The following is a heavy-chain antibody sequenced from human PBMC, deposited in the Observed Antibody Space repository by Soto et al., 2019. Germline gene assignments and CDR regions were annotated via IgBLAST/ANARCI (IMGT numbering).Heavy chain of an antibody. CDR2: IYYSGST. CDR3: ARGYDFWSGPLSWFDP. D-gene: IGHD3-3*01. J-gene: IGHJ5*02. V-gene: IGHV4-59*01. Sequence: SETLSLTCTVSGGSISSYYWSWIRQPPGKGLEWIGYIYYSGSTNYNPSLKSRVTISVDTSKNQFSLKLSSVTAADTAVYYCARGYDFWSGPLSWFDPWGQGTLVTVSS. CDR1: GGSISSYY.